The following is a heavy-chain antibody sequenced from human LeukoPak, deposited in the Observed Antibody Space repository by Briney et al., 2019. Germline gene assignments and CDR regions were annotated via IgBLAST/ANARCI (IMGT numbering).Heavy chain of an antibody. Sequence: GASVKVSCKASGGTFSSYAISWVRQAPVQGLEWMGGIIPIFGTANYAQKFQGRVTITADESTSTAYMELSSLRSEDTAVYYCARDWNSMIVVRPDQWFDPWGQGTLVTVSS. CDR2: IIPIFGTA. J-gene: IGHJ5*02. D-gene: IGHD3-22*01. CDR1: GGTFSSYA. CDR3: ARDWNSMIVVRPDQWFDP. V-gene: IGHV1-69*13.